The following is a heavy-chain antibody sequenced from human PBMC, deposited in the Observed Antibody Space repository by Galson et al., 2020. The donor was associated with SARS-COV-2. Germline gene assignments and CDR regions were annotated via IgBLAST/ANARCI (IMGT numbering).Heavy chain of an antibody. D-gene: IGHD3-3*01. CDR3: ARAGLAITIFGVVSSCDY. V-gene: IGHV4-31*03. Sequence: ETSETLSLTCTVSGGSISSGGYYWSWIRQHPGKGLEWIGYIYYSGSTYYNPSLKSRVTISVDTSKNQFSLKLSSVTAADTAVYYCARAGLAITIFGVVSSCDYWGHGTLVTVAS. CDR2: IYYSGST. CDR1: GGSISSGGYY. J-gene: IGHJ4*01.